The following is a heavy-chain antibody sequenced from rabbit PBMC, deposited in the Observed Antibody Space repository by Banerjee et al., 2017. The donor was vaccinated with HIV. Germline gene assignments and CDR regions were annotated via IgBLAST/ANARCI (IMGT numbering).Heavy chain of an antibody. CDR1: GIDFSNYYY. J-gene: IGHJ4*01. CDR2: IYTSSGST. CDR3: VRDLLGYSPFNL. D-gene: IGHD1-1*01. Sequence: QEQLVESGGGLVTPGESLTLTCKTSGIDFSNYYYMCWVRQAPGKGLELIACIYTSSGSTWYASWVNGRFTISRSTSLNTVDLKMTSLTAADTATYFCVRDLLGYSPFNLWGQGTLVTVS. V-gene: IGHV1S43*01.